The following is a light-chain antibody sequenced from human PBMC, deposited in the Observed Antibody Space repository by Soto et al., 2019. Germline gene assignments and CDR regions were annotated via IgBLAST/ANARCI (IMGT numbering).Light chain of an antibody. CDR1: QSVSSSY. Sequence: EIVLTQSPGTLSLSPGERATLSCRASQSVSSSYLAWYQQKPGQAPRLLIYGASSRATGIPDRFSGSGSGTDFTLTISRLEPEDFAVHYCQQYGSSPPETFGPGTKVDIK. V-gene: IGKV3-20*01. CDR2: GAS. J-gene: IGKJ3*01. CDR3: QQYGSSPPET.